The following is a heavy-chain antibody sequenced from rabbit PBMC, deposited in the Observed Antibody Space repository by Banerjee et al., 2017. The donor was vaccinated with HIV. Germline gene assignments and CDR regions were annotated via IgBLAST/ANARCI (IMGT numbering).Heavy chain of an antibody. V-gene: IGHV1S45*01. CDR1: GFSFSSSYW. CDR2: IYAGSSGST. Sequence: QEQLEESGGDLVKPEGSLTLTCTASGFSFSSSYWICWVRQAPGKGLEWIACIYAGSSGSTYYASWAKGRFTISKTSSTTVTLQMTSLTAADTATYFCARARYYTYGYAGYVMPGAFNLWGQGTLVTVS. D-gene: IGHD6-1*01. CDR3: ARARYYTYGYAGYVMPGAFNL. J-gene: IGHJ4*01.